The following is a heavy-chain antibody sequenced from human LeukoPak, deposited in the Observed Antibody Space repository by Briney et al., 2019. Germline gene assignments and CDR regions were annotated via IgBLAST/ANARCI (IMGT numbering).Heavy chain of an antibody. J-gene: IGHJ3*02. V-gene: IGHV4-30-4*01. Sequence: PSETLSLTCTVSGGSISSGDYYWSWIRQPPGKGLEWIGYIYYSGSTYYNPSLKSRVTISVDTSKNQFSLKLSSVTAADTAVYYCARGLMGEPTLLGAFDIWGQGTMVTVSS. CDR2: IYYSGST. CDR3: ARGLMGEPTLLGAFDI. D-gene: IGHD3-16*01. CDR1: GGSISSGDYY.